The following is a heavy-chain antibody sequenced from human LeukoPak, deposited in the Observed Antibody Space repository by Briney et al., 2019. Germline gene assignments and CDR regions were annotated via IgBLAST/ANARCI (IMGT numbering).Heavy chain of an antibody. V-gene: IGHV4-4*07. D-gene: IGHD2-2*01. CDR3: ARDLFYSLVVPAAPTDY. CDR2: LHTSGST. CDR1: GGSISSYY. Sequence: SETLSLTCTVSGGSISSYYWSWIRQPAGEGLEWIGRLHTSGSTHYNPSLKSRVTMSVDTSKNQFSLKLSSVTAADTAVYYCARDLFYSLVVPAAPTDYWGQGTLVTVSS. J-gene: IGHJ4*02.